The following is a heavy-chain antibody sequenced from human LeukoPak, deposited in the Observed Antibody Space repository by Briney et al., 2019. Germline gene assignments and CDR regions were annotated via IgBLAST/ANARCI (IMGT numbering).Heavy chain of an antibody. D-gene: IGHD3-22*01. J-gene: IGHJ4*02. CDR3: ATSVDDPGL. CDR1: GFTFSSYA. Sequence: QPGRSLRLSCAASGFTFSSYAMHWVRQAPGKGLEWVAVISYDGSNKYYADSVEGRFTISRDNSKNTLYLQMNSLRAEDTAVYYCATSVDDPGLWGQGTLVTVSS. CDR2: ISYDGSNK. V-gene: IGHV3-30*04.